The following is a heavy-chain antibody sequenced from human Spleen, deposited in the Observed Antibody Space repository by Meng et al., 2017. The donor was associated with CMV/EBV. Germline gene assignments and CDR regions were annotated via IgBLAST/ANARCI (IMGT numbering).Heavy chain of an antibody. V-gene: IGHV4-4*01. Sequence: CAVSGGGTSATSNWWSWVRQPPGKGLEWIAEVSHSGSAKSIPSLESRVTMSIDRTKNQFSLTLTSVTAADTGVYFCARSPGWWSLDYWGQGALVTVSS. CDR1: GGGTSATSNW. CDR2: VSHSGSA. CDR3: ARSPGWWSLDY. J-gene: IGHJ4*02. D-gene: IGHD2-15*01.